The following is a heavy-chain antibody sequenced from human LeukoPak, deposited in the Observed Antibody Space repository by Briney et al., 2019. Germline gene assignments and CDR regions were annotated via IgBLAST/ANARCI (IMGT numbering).Heavy chain of an antibody. D-gene: IGHD2-21*02. CDR2: ISGYNGIT. J-gene: IGHJ4*02. Sequence: ASVKVSCKASGYXFSNYGMTWVRQAPGQGLEWMGWISGYNGITNYAQKLQGRVTMTTDTSTSTAYMELRSLRSDDTAVYYCARRVVTAISDYWGQGTLVTVSS. CDR3: ARRVVTAISDY. V-gene: IGHV1-18*01. CDR1: GYXFSNYG.